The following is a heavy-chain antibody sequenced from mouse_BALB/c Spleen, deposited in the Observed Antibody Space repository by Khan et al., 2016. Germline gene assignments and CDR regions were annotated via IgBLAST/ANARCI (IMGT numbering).Heavy chain of an antibody. CDR3: LSGHYAMDF. Sequence: QLEESGGGLVQPGGSMKLSCVASGFTFSNYWMNWVRQSPEKGLEWVAEIRLKSNNYATHYAESVKGRFIISRDDSKSSVYLQMNNLRAEDTGIYYCLSGHYAMDFWGQGTSVTVSS. CDR1: GFTFSNYW. CDR2: IRLKSNNYAT. V-gene: IGHV6-6*02. J-gene: IGHJ4*01.